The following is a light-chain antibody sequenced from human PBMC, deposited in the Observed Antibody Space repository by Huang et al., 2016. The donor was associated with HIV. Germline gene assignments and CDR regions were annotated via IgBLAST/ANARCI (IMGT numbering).Light chain of an antibody. J-gene: IGKJ4*01. CDR2: DAS. CDR3: QQRSNWPTLT. Sequence: EIVLTQSPATLSLSPGEIATLSCRASQSVGSYLAWYQQRPGQAPRLLIYDASNRAAGIPARFSGSGSGTDFTLTISRLEPEDFAVYYCQQRSNWPTLTIGGGTKVEIK. V-gene: IGKV3-11*01. CDR1: QSVGSY.